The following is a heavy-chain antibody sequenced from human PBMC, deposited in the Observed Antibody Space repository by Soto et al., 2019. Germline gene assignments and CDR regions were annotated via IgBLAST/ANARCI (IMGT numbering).Heavy chain of an antibody. J-gene: IGHJ6*02. CDR2: ISGSGANT. CDR3: AKSPDFYYYGMDV. CDR1: GFTFSGYA. Sequence: GGSLRLSCAASGFTFSGYAMTWVRQAPGKGLEWVSSISGSGANTYYADSVKGRFTISRDNSKNTLSLQMNSLRADDTAVYYCAKSPDFYYYGMDVCGQGTTVTVSS. V-gene: IGHV3-23*01.